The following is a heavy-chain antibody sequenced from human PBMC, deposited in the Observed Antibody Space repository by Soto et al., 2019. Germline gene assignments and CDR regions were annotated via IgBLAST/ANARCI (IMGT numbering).Heavy chain of an antibody. CDR3: ANGDEYYFDY. Sequence: SGGSLRLSCAASGFTFTTYAMTWVRQAPGKGLEWVSTVTAGGGGTYYADSVKGRFTISRDNSKNTLYLQMNSLRAEDTAVYYCANGDEYYFDYWGQGNLLTVSS. J-gene: IGHJ4*02. V-gene: IGHV3-23*01. D-gene: IGHD4-17*01. CDR2: VTAGGGGT. CDR1: GFTFTTYA.